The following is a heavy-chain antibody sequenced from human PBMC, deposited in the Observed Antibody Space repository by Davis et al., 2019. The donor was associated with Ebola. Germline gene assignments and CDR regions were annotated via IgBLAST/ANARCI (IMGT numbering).Heavy chain of an antibody. V-gene: IGHV1-69*04. Sequence: SVKVSCKASGGTFSSYAISWVRQAPGQGLEWMGRIIPILGIANYAQKFQGRVTITADKSTSTAYMELSSLRSEDTAVYYCAREDYYDSSGYYIGGGFDYWGQGTLVTVSS. CDR3: AREDYYDSSGYYIGGGFDY. J-gene: IGHJ4*02. D-gene: IGHD3-22*01. CDR2: IIPILGIA. CDR1: GGTFSSYA.